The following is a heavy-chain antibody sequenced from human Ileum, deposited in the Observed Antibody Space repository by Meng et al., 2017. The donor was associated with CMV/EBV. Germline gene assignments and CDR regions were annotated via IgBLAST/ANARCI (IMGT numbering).Heavy chain of an antibody. J-gene: IGHJ5*02. D-gene: IGHD3-10*01. V-gene: IGHV3-21*01. Sequence: GESLKISCSASGFDFEDYTMHWVRQAPGKGLEWVSSISSSSSYIYYADSVKGRFTISRDNAKNSLYLQMNSLRAEDTAVYYCARAGRQKKLWFGELGLKNWFDPWGQGTLVTVSS. CDR1: GFDFEDYT. CDR2: ISSSSSYI. CDR3: ARAGRQKKLWFGELGLKNWFDP.